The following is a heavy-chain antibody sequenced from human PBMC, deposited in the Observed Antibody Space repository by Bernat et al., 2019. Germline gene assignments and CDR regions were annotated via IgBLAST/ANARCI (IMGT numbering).Heavy chain of an antibody. J-gene: IGHJ5*02. CDR2: INHSGST. CDR3: ASITMVQGVTAPWFDP. Sequence: QVQLQQWGAGLLKPSETLSLTCAVYGGSFSGYYWSWIRQPPGKGLEWIGEINHSGSTNYNPSLKSRVTIPGDAAKNQLALKLRSVTAADTAVYYCASITMVQGVTAPWFDPWGQGTLVTVSS. V-gene: IGHV4-34*01. D-gene: IGHD3-10*01. CDR1: GGSFSGYY.